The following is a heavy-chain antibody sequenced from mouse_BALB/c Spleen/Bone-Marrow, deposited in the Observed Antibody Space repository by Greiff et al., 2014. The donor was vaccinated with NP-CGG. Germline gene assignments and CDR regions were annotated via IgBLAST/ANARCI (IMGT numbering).Heavy chain of an antibody. D-gene: IGHD4-1*01. V-gene: IGHV1-18*01. CDR1: GYTFTDYI. CDR3: VTGTAWFTY. J-gene: IGHJ3*01. Sequence: EVQLQQSGPELVKPGASVKITCKASGYTFTDYIMDWVRLSHGKSLVWIGDINVNNGGTIYNQKFKGKATLTVDKSSSTAYMELRSLTSEDTAVYYCVTGTAWFTYWGQGTLVTVST. CDR2: INVNNGGT.